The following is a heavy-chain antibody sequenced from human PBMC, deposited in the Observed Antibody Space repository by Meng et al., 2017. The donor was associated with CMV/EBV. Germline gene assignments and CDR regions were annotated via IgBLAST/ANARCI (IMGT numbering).Heavy chain of an antibody. CDR2: IYYSGST. CDR3: ARGNSYDSSGYYYGGMDV. V-gene: IGHV4-39*06. J-gene: IGHJ6*02. Sequence: SETLSLTCTVSGGSISSSSYYWGWIRQPPGKGLEWIGSIYYSGSTYYNPSLKSRVTISVDRSKNQFPLNLSSVTAADTAVYYCARGNSYDSSGYYYGGMDVWGQGTTVTVSS. D-gene: IGHD3-22*01. CDR1: GGSISSSSYY.